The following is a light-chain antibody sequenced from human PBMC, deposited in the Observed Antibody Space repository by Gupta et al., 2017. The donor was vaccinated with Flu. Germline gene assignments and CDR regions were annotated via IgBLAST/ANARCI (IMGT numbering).Light chain of an antibody. Sequence: VGDRVTITCQASQDIRNYLNWYQQKPGKAPKLLIYDASNLEKGVPSRFSGSGSGTEFTFTISSLQPEDFATYYCQQYDNLPTFGQVTKVDIK. J-gene: IGKJ1*01. CDR1: QDIRNY. CDR2: DAS. V-gene: IGKV1-33*01. CDR3: QQYDNLPT.